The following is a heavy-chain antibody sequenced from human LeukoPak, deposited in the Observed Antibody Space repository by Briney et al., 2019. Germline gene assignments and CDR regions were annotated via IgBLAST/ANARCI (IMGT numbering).Heavy chain of an antibody. CDR2: INPNSGGT. Sequence: GASVKVSCKASGYTFTGYYMHWVRQAPGQGLEWMGRINPNSGGTNYAQKFQGRVTMTRDTSISTAYMELSSLKSYDTAVYYCARDCSGGSCYSLYYYYMDVWGKGTTVTVSS. J-gene: IGHJ6*03. CDR1: GYTFTGYY. V-gene: IGHV1-2*06. CDR3: ARDCSGGSCYSLYYYYMDV. D-gene: IGHD2-15*01.